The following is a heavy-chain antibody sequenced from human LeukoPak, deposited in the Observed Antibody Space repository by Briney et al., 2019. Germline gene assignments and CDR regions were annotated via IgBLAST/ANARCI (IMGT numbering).Heavy chain of an antibody. Sequence: SGPTLVNPTQTLTLTCTFSGFSLSTSGVGVGWIRQPPGKALEWLALIYWDDDKGYSPSLKSRLTITKDTSKIQVVLTMTNMDPVDTATYYCAMSTGYYLAVDYWGQGTLVTVSS. CDR1: GFSLSTSGVG. V-gene: IGHV2-5*02. CDR3: AMSTGYYLAVDY. D-gene: IGHD3-9*01. J-gene: IGHJ4*02. CDR2: IYWDDDK.